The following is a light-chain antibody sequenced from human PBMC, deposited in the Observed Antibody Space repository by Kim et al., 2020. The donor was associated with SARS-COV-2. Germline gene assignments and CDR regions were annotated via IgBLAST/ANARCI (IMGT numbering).Light chain of an antibody. V-gene: IGLV1-40*01. CDR1: RSNIGAGYD. CDR3: QSYDSRLSGYWV. CDR2: GNN. Sequence: VTISCTGGRSNIGAGYDGYWYQQLPGTAPKLLIYGNNNRPSGGPDRFSGSKSGTLASLAITGLQAEDEADYYCQSYDSRLSGYWVFGGGTQLTVL. J-gene: IGLJ3*02.